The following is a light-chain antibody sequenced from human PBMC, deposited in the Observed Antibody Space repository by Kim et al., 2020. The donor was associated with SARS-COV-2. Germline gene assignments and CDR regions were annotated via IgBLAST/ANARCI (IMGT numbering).Light chain of an antibody. Sequence: DIVMTQSPDSLAVSLGERATINCKSSQSLLYSSNNENYLAWYQQKPGQPPKLLIYWASTRQSGVPDRFSGSGSGTDFTLTISSLQAEDVAVYYCQQYYSTPRTFGQGTKVDIK. V-gene: IGKV4-1*01. CDR2: WAS. J-gene: IGKJ1*01. CDR1: QSLLYSSNNENY. CDR3: QQYYSTPRT.